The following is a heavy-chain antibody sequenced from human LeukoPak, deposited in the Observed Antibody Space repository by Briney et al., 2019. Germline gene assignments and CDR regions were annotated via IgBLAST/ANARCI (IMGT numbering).Heavy chain of an antibody. CDR3: ARDSAYSAFDY. Sequence: GGSLRLSCAASGFTFGSSWMCWVRQAPGRGLERVAIINPDGSKKYYMDSVKGRFTISRDYVKNSLYLQMDSLRAEDTAVYYCARDSAYSAFDYWGQGTLVTVSS. J-gene: IGHJ4*02. CDR1: GFTFGSSW. V-gene: IGHV3-7*01. CDR2: INPDGSKK. D-gene: IGHD4-11*01.